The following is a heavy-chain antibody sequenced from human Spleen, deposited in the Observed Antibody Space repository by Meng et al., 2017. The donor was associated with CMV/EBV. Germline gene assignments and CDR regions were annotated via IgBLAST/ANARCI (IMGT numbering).Heavy chain of an antibody. CDR2: MNPSSGKT. V-gene: IGHV1-8*03. J-gene: IGHJ6*02. D-gene: IGHD7-27*01. CDR1: GYTFTTYD. CDR3: ARDTILTRGGLDV. Sequence: ASVKVSCKPSGYTFTTYDINWVRQATGQGLEWMGWMNPSSGKTGYAQNFQGRGTITRNTAMSTVYMELSKLRSEDTAVYYCARDTILTRGGLDVWGQGTTVTVSS.